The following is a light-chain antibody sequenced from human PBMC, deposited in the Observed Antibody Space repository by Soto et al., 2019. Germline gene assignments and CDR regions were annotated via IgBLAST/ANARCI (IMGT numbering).Light chain of an antibody. J-gene: IGLJ3*02. CDR2: NND. CDR3: IVWDDILNGWV. Sequence: QSVLTQPPSASGTPGQRVTISCSGSISNMGTNTVTWCQQLPGTAPKLLSYNNDQRPSGVPDRFSGSHSGDSASLAISGLQSEDEGDYYCIVWDDILNGWVFGGGTQLTVL. V-gene: IGLV1-44*01. CDR1: ISNMGTNT.